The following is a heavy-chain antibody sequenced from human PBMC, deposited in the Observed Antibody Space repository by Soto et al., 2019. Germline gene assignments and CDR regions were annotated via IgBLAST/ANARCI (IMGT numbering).Heavy chain of an antibody. CDR1: GGSISSYY. CDR3: ARGHYDYWSGYFATIDY. J-gene: IGHJ4*02. CDR2: IYYSGST. Sequence: SETLSLTCTVSGGSISSYYWSWIRQPPGKGLEWIGYIYYSGSTNYNPSLKSRVTISVDTSKNQFSLKLSSVTAADTAVYYCARGHYDYWSGYFATIDYWGQGTRVTVAS. V-gene: IGHV4-59*01. D-gene: IGHD3-3*01.